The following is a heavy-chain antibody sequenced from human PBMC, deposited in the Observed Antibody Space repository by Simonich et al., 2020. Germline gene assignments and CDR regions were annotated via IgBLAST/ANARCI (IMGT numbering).Heavy chain of an antibody. CDR3: ARASRGTWWYYYFDY. CDR2: ISASNGNT. J-gene: IGHJ4*02. CDR1: GYTFTSYG. Sequence: QVQLVQSGAEVKKPGVSVKVSCKASGYTFTSYGISWVRQAPGQGLEWMGWISASNGNTNYAQKLKGRVTMTSDTSTSTAYMELRSLRSDDTAVYYCARASRGTWWYYYFDYWGQGTLVTVSS. V-gene: IGHV1-18*01. D-gene: IGHD2-15*01.